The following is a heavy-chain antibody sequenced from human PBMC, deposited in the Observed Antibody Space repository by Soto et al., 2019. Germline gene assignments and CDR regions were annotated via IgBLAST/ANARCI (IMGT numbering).Heavy chain of an antibody. D-gene: IGHD3-10*01. Sequence: QVQLQESGPGLVKPSQTLSLTCTVSGGSISSGGYYWSWIRQHPGKGLEWIGYIYYSGSTYYNPSVKSRVTISVDTSKNQFSLRLSSVTAADTAVYYCAPYGSGTYKPTTFDYWGQGTLVTVSS. V-gene: IGHV4-31*03. J-gene: IGHJ4*02. CDR2: IYYSGST. CDR1: GGSISSGGYY. CDR3: APYGSGTYKPTTFDY.